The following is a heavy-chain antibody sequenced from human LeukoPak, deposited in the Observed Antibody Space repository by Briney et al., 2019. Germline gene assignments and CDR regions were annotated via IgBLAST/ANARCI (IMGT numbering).Heavy chain of an antibody. Sequence: GGSLRLSCAASGFTFSSYGMHWVRQAPGKGLEWVAVISYDGSNKYYADSVKGRFTISRGNSKNTLYQQMNSLRAEDTAVYYCAKAGIAVAASFDYWGQGTLVTVSS. CDR3: AKAGIAVAASFDY. J-gene: IGHJ4*02. V-gene: IGHV3-30*18. D-gene: IGHD6-19*01. CDR1: GFTFSSYG. CDR2: ISYDGSNK.